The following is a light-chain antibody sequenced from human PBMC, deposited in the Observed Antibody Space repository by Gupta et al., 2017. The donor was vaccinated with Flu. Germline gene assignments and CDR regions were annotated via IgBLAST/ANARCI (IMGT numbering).Light chain of an antibody. V-gene: IGKV3-20*01. CDR3: WQEVNSPRT. J-gene: IGKJ1*01. CDR1: QHIHPTY. Sequence: IVLTPSPGTLPSSPGERATISCRARQHIHPTYFAWYQQKPRHHPRLLIYGAANRAAAGPHGMISSRSWTAVTLIISRLVPADFAVEYCWQEVNSPRTFGQGTKVEIK. CDR2: GAA.